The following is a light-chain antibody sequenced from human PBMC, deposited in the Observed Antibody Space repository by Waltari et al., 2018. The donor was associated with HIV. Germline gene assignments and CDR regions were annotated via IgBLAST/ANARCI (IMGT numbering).Light chain of an antibody. V-gene: IGLV4-69*01. Sequence: ASVKLTCTLSSGHSNYAIAWHQQQQPEKGPRYLMKINSDGSHSKGGGIPDRFSGSSSGAERYLIISSLQSEDEADYYCQTWGTGIRVFGGGTKLTVL. CDR1: SGHSNYA. CDR2: INSDGSH. J-gene: IGLJ2*01. CDR3: QTWGTGIRV.